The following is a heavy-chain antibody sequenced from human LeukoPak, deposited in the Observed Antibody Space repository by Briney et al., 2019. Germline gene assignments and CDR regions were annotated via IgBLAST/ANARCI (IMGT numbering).Heavy chain of an antibody. CDR1: GRSISFYY. CDR3: ARGATVTSFDY. CDR2: IYHSSRT. J-gene: IGHJ4*02. D-gene: IGHD5-18*01. V-gene: IGHV4-59*01. Sequence: PETPSLTCTVSGRSISFYYWSWIRQPPGKGLEWIGYIYHSSRTKYNPSLKSLVTISIDTSKNQFSLKLTSVNAADTAVYYCARGATVTSFDYWGQGNL.